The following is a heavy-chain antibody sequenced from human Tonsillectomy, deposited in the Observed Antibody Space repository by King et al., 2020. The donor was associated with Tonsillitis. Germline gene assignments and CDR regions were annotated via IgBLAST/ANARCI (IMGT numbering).Heavy chain of an antibody. Sequence: QVQLQESGPGLVKPSETLSLTCSVSGGSISSYYWSWIRQPPGKGLEWIGHIYYSGSTSYNPSLKSRVTLSIDTSKNQFSLKLSSVTAADTAVFYCARVELPYYDSSGYYTNWGQGTLVTVSS. V-gene: IGHV4-59*01. J-gene: IGHJ4*02. D-gene: IGHD3-22*01. CDR3: ARVELPYYDSSGYYTN. CDR2: IYYSGST. CDR1: GGSISSYY.